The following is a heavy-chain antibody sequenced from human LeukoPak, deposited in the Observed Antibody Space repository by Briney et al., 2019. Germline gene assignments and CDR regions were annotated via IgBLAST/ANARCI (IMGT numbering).Heavy chain of an antibody. CDR2: IKAKAHGGTI. Sequence: GGSLRLSCAASGFTFINAWMAWVRQAPGKGLEWVGRIKAKAHGGTIDYAEPVNGRFIISRDDSKNTLYLQMNSLKTEDTAVYYYTTDGAGVEGATYDNWGQGTLVSVSS. D-gene: IGHD1-26*01. J-gene: IGHJ4*02. V-gene: IGHV3-15*01. CDR1: GFTFINAW. CDR3: TTDGAGVEGATYDN.